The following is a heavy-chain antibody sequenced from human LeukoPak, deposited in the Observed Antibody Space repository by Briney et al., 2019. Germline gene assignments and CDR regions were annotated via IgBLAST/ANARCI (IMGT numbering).Heavy chain of an antibody. Sequence: GGSLTLSCTASGLTFSDYATTWVRQAPGKGLEWVSSITGSGRGTYYADSVKGRFSVSRDNSQNTVFLHMNSLRADDTALYYCSKDPNGDYVGAFDMWGPGTMVTVSS. CDR2: ITGSGRGT. J-gene: IGHJ3*02. CDR3: SKDPNGDYVGAFDM. CDR1: GLTFSDYA. V-gene: IGHV3-23*01. D-gene: IGHD4-17*01.